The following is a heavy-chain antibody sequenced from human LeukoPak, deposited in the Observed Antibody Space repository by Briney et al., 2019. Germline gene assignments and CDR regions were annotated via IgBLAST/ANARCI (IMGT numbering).Heavy chain of an antibody. CDR3: ARGPPRYYYYYYMDV. Sequence: SVKVSCKASGGTFSSYAISWVRQAPGQGLEWMGGIIPIFGTANYAQKFQGRVTITTDEFTSTAYMELSSLRSEDTAVYYCARGPPRYYYYYYMDVWGKGTTVTVSS. J-gene: IGHJ6*03. CDR1: GGTFSSYA. CDR2: IIPIFGTA. V-gene: IGHV1-69*05.